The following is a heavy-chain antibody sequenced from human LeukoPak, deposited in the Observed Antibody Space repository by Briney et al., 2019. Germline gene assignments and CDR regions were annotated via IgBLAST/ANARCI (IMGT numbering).Heavy chain of an antibody. Sequence: PGGSLRLSCAASGLIFSKYWMTWVRQAPGKGLEWVASIKPDGSEKYYLDSVKGRFTVSRDNSKNSLYLQMSSLTAADTAVYYCAKDRSIGTYYTFDHWGQGTLVTVSS. CDR2: IKPDGSEK. CDR3: AKDRSIGTYYTFDH. CDR1: GLIFSKYW. J-gene: IGHJ4*02. V-gene: IGHV3-7*03. D-gene: IGHD1-26*01.